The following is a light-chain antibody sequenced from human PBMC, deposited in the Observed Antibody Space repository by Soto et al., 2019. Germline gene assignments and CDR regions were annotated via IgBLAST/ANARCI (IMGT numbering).Light chain of an antibody. J-gene: IGKJ3*01. V-gene: IGKV3D-15*01. CDR3: QQYKTWPPL. CDR1: QSVSSF. Sequence: EGVMMQSPGTLSLSPGERATLSCRASQSVSSFLAWYRQIPGQAPRLLIYGASTRATGVPARFSGSGSGTEFTLTISSLQSEDFGLYYCQQYKTWPPLFGPGTKVDIK. CDR2: GAS.